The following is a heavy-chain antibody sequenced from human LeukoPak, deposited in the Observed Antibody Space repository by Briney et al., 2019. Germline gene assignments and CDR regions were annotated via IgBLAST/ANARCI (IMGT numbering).Heavy chain of an antibody. J-gene: IGHJ4*02. CDR1: GYTFTSYG. CDR3: ARDRAVRGVIIPDY. Sequence: ASVKVSCKASGYTFTSYGISWVRQAPGQGLEWMGWISAYNGNTNYAQKLQGRVTMTTDTSTSTAYMEPRSLRSDDTAVYYCARDRAVRGVIIPDYWGQGTLVTVSS. D-gene: IGHD3-10*01. V-gene: IGHV1-18*01. CDR2: ISAYNGNT.